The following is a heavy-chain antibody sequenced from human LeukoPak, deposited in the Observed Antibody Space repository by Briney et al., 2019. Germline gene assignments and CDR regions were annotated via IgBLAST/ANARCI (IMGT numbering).Heavy chain of an antibody. Sequence: ASVKVSCKASGGTFGSYAISWVRQAPGQGLEWMGGIIPIFGTANYAQKFQGRVTITADKSTSTAYMELSSLRSEDTAVYYCARNRGGSGPQDQYWWFDPWGQGTLVTVSS. D-gene: IGHD3-16*01. CDR2: IIPIFGTA. V-gene: IGHV1-69*06. CDR1: GGTFGSYA. J-gene: IGHJ5*02. CDR3: ARNRGGSGPQDQYWWFDP.